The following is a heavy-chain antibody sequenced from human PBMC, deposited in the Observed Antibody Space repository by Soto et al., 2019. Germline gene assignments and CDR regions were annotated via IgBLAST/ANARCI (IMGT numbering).Heavy chain of an antibody. CDR1: GGSISSGDYY. CDR2: IYYNGNT. V-gene: IGHV4-31*03. D-gene: IGHD2-2*03. J-gene: IGHJ4*02. Sequence: SETLSLTCTVSGGSISSGDYYWSWIRQLPGKDLEWIAYIYYNGNTYYTPSLKSRATISLDTSRNQFFLNLNSVTAADTAVYYCAREGNLGRWIQPLDSWGKGTLVTVSS. CDR3: AREGNLGRWIQPLDS.